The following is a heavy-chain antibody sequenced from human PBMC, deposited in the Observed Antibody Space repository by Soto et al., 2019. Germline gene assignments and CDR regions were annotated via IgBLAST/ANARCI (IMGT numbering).Heavy chain of an antibody. V-gene: IGHV3-11*01. CDR1: GFTFSDYY. J-gene: IGHJ6*02. D-gene: IGHD6-13*01. CDR3: AKDSSSSWYLDRLFVYSYYGMDV. Sequence: PGGSLRLSCAASGFTFSDYYMSWIRQAPGKGLEWVSYISSSGSTIYYADSVKGRFTISRDNAKNSLYLQMNSLRAEDTAVYYCAKDSSSSWYLDRLFVYSYYGMDVWGQGTTVTVSS. CDR2: ISSSGSTI.